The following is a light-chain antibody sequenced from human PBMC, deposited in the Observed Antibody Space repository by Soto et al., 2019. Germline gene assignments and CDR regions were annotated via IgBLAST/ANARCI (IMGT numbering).Light chain of an antibody. CDR2: EDI. CDR1: SSDVGSYSL. V-gene: IGLV2-23*01. Sequence: QSVLTQPGSESGSPGQSITISCTGTSSDVGSYSLLSWYQHHPGKAPKLIIYEDIKGPSGVSNRFSGSKSGNTASLRISGLQAEDEADYYCYTYAGGSTYLFGTGTKVTVL. CDR3: YTYAGGSTYL. J-gene: IGLJ1*01.